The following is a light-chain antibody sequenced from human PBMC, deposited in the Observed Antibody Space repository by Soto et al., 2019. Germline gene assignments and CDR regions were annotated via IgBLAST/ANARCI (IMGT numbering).Light chain of an antibody. V-gene: IGKV1-39*01. CDR3: QQSYCTPPYS. CDR2: AAS. Sequence: DIQMTQSPSSLSASVGDRVTITCRASQSIRSYLNWYQQKPGKAPKLLTYAASMLQSGVPSRFSGIGSGTYFTITISTLQPEDFATYYCQQSYCTPPYSVGRGTKLESK. CDR1: QSIRSY. J-gene: IGKJ2*01.